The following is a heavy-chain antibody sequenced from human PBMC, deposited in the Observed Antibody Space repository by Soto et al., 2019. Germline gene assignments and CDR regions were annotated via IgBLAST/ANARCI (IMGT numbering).Heavy chain of an antibody. D-gene: IGHD2-15*01. CDR2: ISPSTSHI. Sequence: EVPLVESGGGLVKPGGSLRLSCAVSGFTFSSCTMNWVRQAPGKGLEWVSSISPSTSHIYYADSVKGRFTISRDNAKNSLFLQMNSLRAEDTAVCYCSGCSGGACHQNYGMDVWGQGTTVTVSS. CDR3: SGCSGGACHQNYGMDV. V-gene: IGHV3-21*01. CDR1: GFTFSSCT. J-gene: IGHJ6*02.